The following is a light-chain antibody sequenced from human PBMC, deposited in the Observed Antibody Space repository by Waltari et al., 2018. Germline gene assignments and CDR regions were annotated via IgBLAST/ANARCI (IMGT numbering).Light chain of an antibody. CDR2: NDD. CDR1: SSNLGHRT. CDR3: AAWDDRLNGVV. Sequence: QSVLTQPPSASGTPGQRVHISCSGSSSNLGHRTVNWYQHPPGTAPKRLIYNDDERPSGVPDRFSGSKSDTSASLGISGLQSEDEADYYCAAWDDRLNGVVFGGGTKLTVL. V-gene: IGLV1-44*01. J-gene: IGLJ3*02.